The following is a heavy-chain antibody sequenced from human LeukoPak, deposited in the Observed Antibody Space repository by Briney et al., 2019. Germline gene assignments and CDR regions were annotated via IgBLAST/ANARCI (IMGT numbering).Heavy chain of an antibody. CDR3: AKNGGQLLWFGELLHYYMDV. J-gene: IGHJ6*03. CDR1: GFMFNDYA. Sequence: GALRLSCAASGFMFNDYAMNWVRQAPGRGLEWLAAISASGGTTYYTDSVNGRFTISRDNSKNTLYLQMNSLRAEDTAVYYCAKNGGQLLWFGELLHYYMDVWGKGTTVTVSS. CDR2: ISASGGTT. V-gene: IGHV3-23*01. D-gene: IGHD3-10*01.